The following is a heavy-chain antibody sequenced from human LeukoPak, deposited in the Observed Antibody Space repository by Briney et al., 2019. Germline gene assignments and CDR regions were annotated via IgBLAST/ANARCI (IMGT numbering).Heavy chain of an antibody. CDR1: GXTFSSYA. V-gene: IGHV3-23*01. CDR2: ISGSGGST. Sequence: GGSLRLSCAASGXTFSSYAMSWVRQAPGKGLEWVSAISGSGGSTYYADSVKGRFTISRDNSKNTLYLQMNGLRAEDTAVYYCAKDHLHYFDYWGQGTLVTVSS. CDR3: AKDHLHYFDY. J-gene: IGHJ4*02.